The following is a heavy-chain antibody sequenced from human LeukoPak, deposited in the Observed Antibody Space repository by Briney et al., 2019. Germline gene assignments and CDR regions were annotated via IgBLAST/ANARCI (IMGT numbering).Heavy chain of an antibody. D-gene: IGHD3-10*01. CDR1: GFTFSSYG. CDR2: IRYDGSNK. CDR3: AKDLYGSGSYQIRLFDY. V-gene: IGHV3-30*02. J-gene: IGHJ4*02. Sequence: GGSLRLSCAASGFTFSSYGMHWVRQAPGKGLEWVAFIRYDGSNKFYTDSVKGRFTISRDNSKNTLYLQMNSLRAEDTAVYNCAKDLYGSGSYQIRLFDYWGQGTLVTVSS.